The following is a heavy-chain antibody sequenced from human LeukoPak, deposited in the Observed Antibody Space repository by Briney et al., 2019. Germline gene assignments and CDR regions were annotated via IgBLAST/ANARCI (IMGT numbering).Heavy chain of an antibody. CDR1: GGSIGTSSYY. V-gene: IGHV4-39*07. Sequence: SETMSLTCTVSGGSIGTSSYYWGWIRQPPGKGLEWIGTIYYSGSTNYNPSLKSRVTISLDTSKNQFSLSLSSVTAADTAVYYCARDQGYYFDYWGQGTLVTVSS. CDR3: ARDQGYYFDY. J-gene: IGHJ4*02. CDR2: IYYSGST.